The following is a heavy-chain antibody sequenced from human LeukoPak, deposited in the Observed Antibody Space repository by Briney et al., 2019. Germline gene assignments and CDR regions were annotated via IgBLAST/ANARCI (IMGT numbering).Heavy chain of an antibody. CDR1: GGSFSGYC. J-gene: IGHJ6*02. V-gene: IGHV4-34*01. CDR2: INHSGST. D-gene: IGHD6-13*01. CDR3: ARAGIAAEDGMDV. Sequence: SETLSLTCAVYGGSFSGYCWSWIRQPPGKGLEWIGEINHSGSTNYNPSLKSRVTISVDTSKNQFSLKLSSVTAADTAVYYCARAGIAAEDGMDVWGQGTTVTVSS.